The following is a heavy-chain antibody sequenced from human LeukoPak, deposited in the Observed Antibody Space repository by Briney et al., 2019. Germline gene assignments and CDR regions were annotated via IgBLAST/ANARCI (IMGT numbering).Heavy chain of an antibody. CDR3: ARDPGFDYDSSGPDYYYYGMDV. Sequence: GASVKVSCKASGYTFTGYYMHWVRQVPGQGLEWMGWINPNSGGTNYAQKFQGRVTMTRDTSISTAYMELSRLRSDDTAVYYCARDPGFDYDSSGPDYYYYGMDVWGQGTTVTVSS. CDR1: GYTFTGYY. D-gene: IGHD3-22*01. CDR2: INPNSGGT. V-gene: IGHV1-2*02. J-gene: IGHJ6*02.